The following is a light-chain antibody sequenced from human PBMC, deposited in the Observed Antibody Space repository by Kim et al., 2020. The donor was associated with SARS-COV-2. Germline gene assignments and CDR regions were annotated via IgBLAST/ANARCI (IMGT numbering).Light chain of an antibody. CDR3: QGYQGYNSARHT. Sequence: DIQMTQSPSSLSASVGDRVTITCRASQGISNYLAWYQQKPGKVPKLLIYAASTLQSGVPSRFSGSGSGTDFTLTISSLQPEDVATYYCQGYQGYNSARHTFGQGTKLEI. CDR1: QGISNY. V-gene: IGKV1-27*01. CDR2: AAS. J-gene: IGKJ2*01.